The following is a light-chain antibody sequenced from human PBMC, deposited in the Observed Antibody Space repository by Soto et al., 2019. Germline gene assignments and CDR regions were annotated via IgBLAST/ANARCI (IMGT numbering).Light chain of an antibody. CDR1: QSVTNNY. J-gene: IGKJ1*01. CDR3: HQYGSSPGS. Sequence: EIVLTQSPGTLSSSPGGRATLSCRASQSVTNNYLAWYQQKRGQAPRLLIWGASIRAADLPDRFSGGGSGTDFTLTISRLEAEDVAIYNCHQYGSSPGSFGQGTKVDIK. CDR2: GAS. V-gene: IGKV3-20*01.